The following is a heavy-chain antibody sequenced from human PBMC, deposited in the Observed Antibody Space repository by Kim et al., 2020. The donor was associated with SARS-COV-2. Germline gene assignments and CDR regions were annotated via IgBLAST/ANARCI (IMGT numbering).Heavy chain of an antibody. CDR2: IYSGDIT. Sequence: GGSLRLSCVASGFTVSSAPMTWARQAPGKGLEWVSGIYSGDITFYADSVKGRFTLSRDSSKNTVYLQMGSLRAEDTAVYYCARVVRLNSYYNDMDVWGHGTTVIVSS. D-gene: IGHD3-10*01. CDR3: ARVVRLNSYYNDMDV. CDR1: GFTVSSAP. J-gene: IGHJ6*02. V-gene: IGHV3-53*01.